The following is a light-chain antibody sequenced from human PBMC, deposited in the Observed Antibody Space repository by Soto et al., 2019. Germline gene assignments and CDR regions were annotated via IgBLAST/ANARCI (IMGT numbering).Light chain of an antibody. CDR2: GNT. V-gene: IGLV1-44*01. J-gene: IGLJ3*02. CDR1: TSNIGTGT. Sequence: QSVLTQPPSASGAPGQRVTISCSGSTSNIGTGTVNWYQQVPGTATKLLIYGNTQRPSGVPDRFSGSKSATSASLAISGLQSEDEADDYCAAWEDSLNGWVFGGGTTLPVL. CDR3: AAWEDSLNGWV.